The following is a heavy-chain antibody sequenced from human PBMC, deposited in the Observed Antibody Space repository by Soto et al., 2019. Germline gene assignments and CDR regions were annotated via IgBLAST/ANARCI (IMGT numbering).Heavy chain of an antibody. CDR2: VYHSGST. Sequence: QVQLQESGPGLVRPSETLSLTCADSGDSVSSGLYYWTWIRQPPGKGLEWIGYVYHSGSTNYNTSLESRVTISLDTSKNQFSLRLSSVTAADTAVYYCARDDSATVTTYRNYYSYFGLDVWGQGTTVTVS. J-gene: IGHJ6*02. CDR3: ARDDSATVTTYRNYYSYFGLDV. CDR1: GDSVSSGLYY. V-gene: IGHV4-61*01. D-gene: IGHD4-17*01.